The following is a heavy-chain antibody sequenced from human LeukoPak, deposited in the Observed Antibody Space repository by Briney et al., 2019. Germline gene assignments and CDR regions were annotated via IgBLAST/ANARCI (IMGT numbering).Heavy chain of an antibody. V-gene: IGHV3-21*01. CDR2: ISGSSSYI. D-gene: IGHD1-26*01. Sequence: PGGSLRLSCAASGFTFSSYSMNWVRQAPGKGLEWVSSISGSSSYIYYADSVKGRFTISRDNAKNSLYLQMNSLRAEDTAVYYCAREAWSGSYDVRYYFDYWGQGTLVTVSS. J-gene: IGHJ4*02. CDR1: GFTFSSYS. CDR3: AREAWSGSYDVRYYFDY.